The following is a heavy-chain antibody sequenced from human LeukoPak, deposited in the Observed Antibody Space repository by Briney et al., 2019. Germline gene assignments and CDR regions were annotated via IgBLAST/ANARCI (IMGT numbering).Heavy chain of an antibody. J-gene: IGHJ4*02. CDR2: IYPTDSDT. D-gene: IGHD3-3*01. CDR1: GYSFTSYW. Sequence: GESLKISCKGSGYSFTSYWIAWVRQMPGKGLEWMGIIYPTDSDTRYSPSFQGQVTISADKSISTAYLQWSSLKASDTAMYYCARHPDEDDFWSGYLDYWGQGTLVTVSS. CDR3: ARHPDEDDFWSGYLDY. V-gene: IGHV5-51*01.